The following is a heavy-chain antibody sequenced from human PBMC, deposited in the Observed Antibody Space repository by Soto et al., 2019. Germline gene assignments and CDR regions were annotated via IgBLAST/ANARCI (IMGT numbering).Heavy chain of an antibody. CDR1: CDSIDTLSYH. V-gene: IGHV4-39*01. D-gene: IGHD2-2*01. Sequence: SETQSVPCTVSCDSIDTLSYHRIWDRQPPGKGLEWLGSIYYSGTTYYNPSLKSRVTISADPSKHQFSLKLSSVTAADTAFYYCARLRGAFPISTNNWFAPWGQGTLVTVSS. CDR3: ARLRGAFPISTNNWFAP. J-gene: IGHJ5*02. CDR2: IYYSGTT.